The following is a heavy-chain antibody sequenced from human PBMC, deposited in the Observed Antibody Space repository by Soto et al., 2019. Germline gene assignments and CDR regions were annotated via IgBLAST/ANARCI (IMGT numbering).Heavy chain of an antibody. D-gene: IGHD4-17*01. CDR3: ATTTVTTILDAFDI. CDR1: GFTFSSYG. CDR2: ISYDGSNK. J-gene: IGHJ3*02. Sequence: QVQLVESGGGVVQPGRSLRLSCAASGFTFSSYGMHWVRQAPGKGLEWVAVISYDGSNKYYADSVKGRFTISRDNSKNTLYLQMNSLRAEDTAVYYCATTTVTTILDAFDIWGQGTMVTVSS. V-gene: IGHV3-30*03.